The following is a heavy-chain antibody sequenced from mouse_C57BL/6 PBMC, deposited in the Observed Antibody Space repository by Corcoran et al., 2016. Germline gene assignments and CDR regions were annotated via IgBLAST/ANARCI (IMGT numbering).Heavy chain of an antibody. CDR1: GYTFTDYY. D-gene: IGHD1-1*01. Sequence: EVQLQQSGPELVKPGASVKISCKASGYTFTDYYMNWVKQSHGKSLEWIGDINPNNGGTSYNQKFKGKATLTVDKSSSTAYMELRSLTSEDSAVYYCARSNYGSGNWFAYRGQGTLVTVSA. J-gene: IGHJ3*01. CDR3: ARSNYGSGNWFAY. V-gene: IGHV1-26*01. CDR2: INPNNGGT.